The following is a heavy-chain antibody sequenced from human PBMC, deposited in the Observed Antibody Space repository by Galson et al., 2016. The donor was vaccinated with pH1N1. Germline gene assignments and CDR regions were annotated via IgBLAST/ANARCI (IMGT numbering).Heavy chain of an antibody. CDR1: GFTFNKYG. D-gene: IGHD6-13*01. CDR3: AKVVRGSSWPSFDY. V-gene: IGHV3-30*18. Sequence: SLRLSCAASGFTFNKYGMHWVRQAPGKGLEWVAVISYDGSNKCYADSVKGRFTIPRDDSKNMLYLQMNSPRAEDTAVYYCAKVVRGSSWPSFDYWGQGTLVTVSS. J-gene: IGHJ4*02. CDR2: ISYDGSNK.